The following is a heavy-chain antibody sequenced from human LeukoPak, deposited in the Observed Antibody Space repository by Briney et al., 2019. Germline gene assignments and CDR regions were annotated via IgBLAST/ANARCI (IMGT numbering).Heavy chain of an antibody. V-gene: IGHV4-34*01. J-gene: IGHJ4*02. CDR3: GRRPYFDILAGSQMWGTVDH. D-gene: IGHD3-9*01. CDR1: NGTFSGYY. CDR2: ISHSGSS. Sequence: PSETLSLTCGVYNGTFSGYYWTWLRQPPGRGLEWIGDISHSGSSHYNPSLKSRLSMSVDTSKNQFSLTLTAVTAADTAVYYCGRRPYFDILAGSQMWGTVDHWGQGALVTVSS.